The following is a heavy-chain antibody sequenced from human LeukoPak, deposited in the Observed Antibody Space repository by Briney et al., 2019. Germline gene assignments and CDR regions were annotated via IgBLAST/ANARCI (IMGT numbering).Heavy chain of an antibody. CDR1: GGPFSGYY. CDR2: INHSGST. D-gene: IGHD3-10*01. CDR3: ARGITMVRGVIISYYFDY. Sequence: SETLSLTCAVYGGPFSGYYWSWIRQPPGRGLEWIGEINHSGSTDYNPSFKSRVTISVDTSKNQFSLKLSSVTAADTAVYYCARGITMVRGVIISYYFDYWGQGTLVTVSS. V-gene: IGHV4-34*09. J-gene: IGHJ4*02.